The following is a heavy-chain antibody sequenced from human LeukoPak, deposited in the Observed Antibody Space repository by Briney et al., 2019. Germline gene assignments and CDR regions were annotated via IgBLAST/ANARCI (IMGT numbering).Heavy chain of an antibody. D-gene: IGHD3-16*01. CDR1: GFTFSGYS. V-gene: IGHV3-21*01. J-gene: IGHJ4*02. Sequence: GGSLRLSCAASGFTFSGYSMNWVRQAPGKGLEWVSSISSSSAYIYYADSVRGRFTISRDNAKNSLYLQMNSLRAEDTAVYYCARAMSTFGGVRNYFDSWGRGTLVTVSS. CDR3: ARAMSTFGGVRNYFDS. CDR2: ISSSSAYI.